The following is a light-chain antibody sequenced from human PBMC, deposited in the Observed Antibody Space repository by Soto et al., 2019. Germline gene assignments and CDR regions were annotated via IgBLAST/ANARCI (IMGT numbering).Light chain of an antibody. J-gene: IGKJ2*02. CDR3: QQRYNWPPCT. V-gene: IGKV3-11*01. CDR1: QSISNS. CDR2: EAS. Sequence: EVVLTQSPATLSLSPGERATLSCRASQSISNSLAWYQQKPGQAPRLLIYEASNRATGIPARFRGTGSGTDFTLTISSLEPEDFAVYYCQQRYNWPPCTFGQGTKLEIK.